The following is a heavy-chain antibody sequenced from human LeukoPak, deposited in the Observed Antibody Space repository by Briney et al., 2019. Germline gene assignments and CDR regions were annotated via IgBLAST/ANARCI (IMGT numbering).Heavy chain of an antibody. J-gene: IGHJ3*02. CDR1: GFTFSNYW. Sequence: GGSLRLSCAASGFTFSNYWMSWVRQAPGKGLEWVVNIKEDGSRKYYVDSVKGRFTISRDNAKNSLYLQMDSLRAEDTAVYYCARSNAFDIWGQGTMVTVSS. CDR2: IKEDGSRK. V-gene: IGHV3-7*05. CDR3: ARSNAFDI.